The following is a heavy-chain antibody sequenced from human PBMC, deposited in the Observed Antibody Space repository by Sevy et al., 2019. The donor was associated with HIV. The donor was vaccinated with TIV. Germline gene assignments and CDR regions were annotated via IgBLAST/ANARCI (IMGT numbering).Heavy chain of an antibody. CDR1: GFTFSAYW. CDR3: VQVTVGSFDS. J-gene: IGHJ4*02. D-gene: IGHD3-16*01. CDR2: IKSDGSDK. Sequence: GGSLKLSCAASGFTFSAYWMNWVRHAPGKGLEWVANIKSDGSDKHYVDSVEGGFTISRDNAKNSLYLQMNSLRVEDTAIYYSVQVTVGSFDSWGQGTLVTVSS. V-gene: IGHV3-7*01.